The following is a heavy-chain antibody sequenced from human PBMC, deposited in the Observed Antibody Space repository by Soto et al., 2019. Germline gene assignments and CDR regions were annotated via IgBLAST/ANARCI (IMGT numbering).Heavy chain of an antibody. V-gene: IGHV6-1*01. J-gene: IGHJ6*03. Sequence: SQTLSLTCVISGDSVSSNSAAWNWIRQSPSRGLEWLGRTYYRSRWYNDYAVSVRSRITVNADTSKNQFSLHLNSVNPEDKAVYYFDGTSSLQWYYMDFWDIGTSVT. CDR2: TYYRSRWYN. CDR1: GDSVSSNSAA. D-gene: IGHD1-7*01. CDR3: DGTSSLQWYYMDF.